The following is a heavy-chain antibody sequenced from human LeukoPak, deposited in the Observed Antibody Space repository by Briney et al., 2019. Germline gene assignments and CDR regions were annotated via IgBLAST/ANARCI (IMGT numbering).Heavy chain of an antibody. D-gene: IGHD3-22*01. Sequence: GSLRLSCAASGFTVRDNYMNWVRQAPGKGLEWVSVIYHDGRTYYADSVKGRFTISRDNSKNTLYLQMNSLRAEDTAVYYCAKPPRLNYYDSSGYGDFFDYWGQGTLVTVSS. J-gene: IGHJ4*02. CDR1: GFTVRDNY. V-gene: IGHV3-53*01. CDR2: IYHDGRT. CDR3: AKPPRLNYYDSSGYGDFFDY.